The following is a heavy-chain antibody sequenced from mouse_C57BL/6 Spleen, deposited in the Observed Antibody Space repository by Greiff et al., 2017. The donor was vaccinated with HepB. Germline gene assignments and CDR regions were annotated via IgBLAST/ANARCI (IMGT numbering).Heavy chain of an antibody. V-gene: IGHV5-17*01. CDR3: ARTEFAY. CDR1: GFTFSDYG. J-gene: IGHJ3*01. Sequence: EVQLQESGGGLVKPGGSLKLSCAASGFTFSDYGMHWVRQAPEKGLEWVAYISSGSSTIYYADTVKGRFTISRDNAKNTLFLQMTSLRSEDTAMYYCARTEFAYWGQGTLVTVSA. CDR2: ISSGSSTI.